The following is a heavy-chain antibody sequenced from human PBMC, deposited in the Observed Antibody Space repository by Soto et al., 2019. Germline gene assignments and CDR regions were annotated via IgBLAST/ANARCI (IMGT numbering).Heavy chain of an antibody. CDR3: ARAPPGSNYDFWSGYYNY. Sequence: EVQLVESGGGLVKPGGSLRLSCAASGFTFSSYSMNWVRQAPGKGLEWVSSISSSSSYIYYADSLKGRFTISRDNAKNSLYLQMNSLRAEDTAVYYCARAPPGSNYDFWSGYYNYWGQGTLVTVSS. CDR1: GFTFSSYS. J-gene: IGHJ4*02. V-gene: IGHV3-21*01. CDR2: ISSSSSYI. D-gene: IGHD3-3*01.